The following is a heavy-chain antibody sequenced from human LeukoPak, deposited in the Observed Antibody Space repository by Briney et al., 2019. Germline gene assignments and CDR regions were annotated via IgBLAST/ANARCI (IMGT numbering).Heavy chain of an antibody. CDR1: GGSINTDSYY. Sequence: SETLSLTCTVSGGSINTDSYYCGWIRQSPGKGLEWIGSVSYIGSTFFNPSLKSRVNMSVDTSKNQFSLKLSSVTAADTAVYYCARHPVLMMSNIQGVFDYWGQGSLVTVSS. CDR3: ARHPVLMMSNIQGVFDY. CDR2: VSYIGST. J-gene: IGHJ4*01. D-gene: IGHD2-8*01. V-gene: IGHV4-39*01.